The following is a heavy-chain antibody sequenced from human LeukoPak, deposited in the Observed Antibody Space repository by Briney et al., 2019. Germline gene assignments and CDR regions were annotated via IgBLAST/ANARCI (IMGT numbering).Heavy chain of an antibody. Sequence: HRASVTVSCKASGYTFTSYALHWVRQAPGQRLEWMGWINAGNGNTKYSLKFQGRVTITRDTSASTAYMELSSLRSEDTAVYDCARGYRGLYGMDVWGKGTTVTVSS. V-gene: IGHV1-3*01. J-gene: IGHJ6*04. CDR1: GYTFTSYA. CDR2: INAGNGNT. D-gene: IGHD3/OR15-3a*01. CDR3: ARGYRGLYGMDV.